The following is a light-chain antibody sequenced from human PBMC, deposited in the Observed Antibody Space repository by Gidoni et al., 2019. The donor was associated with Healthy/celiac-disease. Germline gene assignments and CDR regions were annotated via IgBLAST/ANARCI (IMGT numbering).Light chain of an antibody. V-gene: IGKV1-39*01. CDR3: QQSYSTPWT. J-gene: IGKJ1*01. CDR1: QSISSY. Sequence: DIQMTHSPSSLSASVGDRVTITCRASQSISSYLNWYQQKPGKAPKILIYAASSLQSGVPSRWSGSGSGTDFTLTISSLQPEDFATYYCQQSYSTPWTFGQGTKVEIK. CDR2: AAS.